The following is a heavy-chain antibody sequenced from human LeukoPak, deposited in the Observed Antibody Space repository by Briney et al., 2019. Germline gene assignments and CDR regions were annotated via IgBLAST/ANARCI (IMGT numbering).Heavy chain of an antibody. Sequence: KPSETLSLTCAVYGGSFSGYYWSWIRQPPGKGLEWIGEINHSGSTNYNPSLKSRVTISVDTSKNQFSLKLSSVTAADTAVYYCARRGYSYALLDYWGQGTLVTVSS. CDR2: INHSGST. V-gene: IGHV4-34*01. D-gene: IGHD5-18*01. CDR3: ARRGYSYALLDY. J-gene: IGHJ4*02. CDR1: GGSFSGYY.